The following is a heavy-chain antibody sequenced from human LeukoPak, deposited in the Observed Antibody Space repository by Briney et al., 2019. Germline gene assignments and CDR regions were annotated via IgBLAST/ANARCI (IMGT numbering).Heavy chain of an antibody. CDR3: ASRERNSNWFDP. V-gene: IGHV4-30-4*01. CDR1: GGSISSGDYY. D-gene: IGHD5-24*01. J-gene: IGHJ5*02. Sequence: SETLSLTYTVSGGSISSGDYYWSWIRQPPGKGLEWIGYIYYSGSTYYNPSLKSRVTISVDTSKNQFSLKLSSVTAADTAVYYCASRERNSNWFDPWGQGTLVTVSS. CDR2: IYYSGST.